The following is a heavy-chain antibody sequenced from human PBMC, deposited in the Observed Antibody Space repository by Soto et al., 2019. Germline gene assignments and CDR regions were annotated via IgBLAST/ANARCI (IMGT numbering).Heavy chain of an antibody. V-gene: IGHV3-30*18. CDR3: AKAYLHRGAECYYYCGLDV. CDR2: ISYVGSKN. D-gene: IGHD2-21*01. Sequence: GGSLRLSCAASGFTYSAYYMHWVRQAPGKGLEWVALISYVGSKNDYADSAKGRFTISRDKSKNTLYPHMNSPIHEDTAVLYCAKAYLHRGAECYYYCGLDVWDKGTTIIVSS. J-gene: IGHJ6*04. CDR1: GFTYSAYY.